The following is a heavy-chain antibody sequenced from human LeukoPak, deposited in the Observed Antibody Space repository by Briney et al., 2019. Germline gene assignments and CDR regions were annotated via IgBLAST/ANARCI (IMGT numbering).Heavy chain of an antibody. CDR3: AKDSHWILFDD. J-gene: IGHJ4*02. D-gene: IGHD2-2*03. Sequence: GGSLRLSCVASGFTFRSYGMSWVRQAPGKGLEWVSGISGSGGSTYYADSVKGRFTVSRDNSKNTLYLQMDSLRDEDTAVYYCAKDSHWILFDDWGQGTLVTVSS. CDR1: GFTFRSYG. CDR2: ISGSGGST. V-gene: IGHV3-23*01.